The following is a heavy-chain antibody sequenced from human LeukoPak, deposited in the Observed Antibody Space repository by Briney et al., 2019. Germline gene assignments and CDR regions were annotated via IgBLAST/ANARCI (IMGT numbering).Heavy chain of an antibody. CDR1: GFTFSTYW. CDR3: PKGSAGNWVGMDV. D-gene: IGHD3-3*01. J-gene: IGHJ6*02. Sequence: GGSLRLSCAASGFTFSTYWMSWVRQAPGKGLVWVSVIYTSGNTYYADSVKGRFIISRDNSKNTLYLQMNSLRAEDTAIYYCPKGSAGNWVGMDVWGQGTTVTVSS. CDR2: IYTSGNT. V-gene: IGHV3-66*01.